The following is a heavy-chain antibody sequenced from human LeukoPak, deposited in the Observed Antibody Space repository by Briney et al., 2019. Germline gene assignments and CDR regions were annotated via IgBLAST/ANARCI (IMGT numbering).Heavy chain of an antibody. J-gene: IGHJ2*01. Sequence: GGSLRLSCAASGFTFSSYAMSWVRQAPGKGLEWVSAISGSGGSTYYADSVKGRFTISRDNSKNTLYLQMNSLRAEDTAVYYCAKSVTTVTTGGWYFDLWGRGTLVTVSS. D-gene: IGHD4-17*01. CDR2: ISGSGGST. CDR1: GFTFSSYA. V-gene: IGHV3-23*01. CDR3: AKSVTTVTTGGWYFDL.